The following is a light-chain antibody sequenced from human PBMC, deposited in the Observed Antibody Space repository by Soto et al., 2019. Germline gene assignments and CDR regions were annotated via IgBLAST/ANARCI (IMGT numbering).Light chain of an antibody. CDR2: GAS. V-gene: IGKV3-15*01. Sequence: VVMTQSPATLSVSPGERATFSCRASQSVYSNLAWYQQKPGQAPRLLIYGASSRASRVPVRFSGSGSGTEFTLTISSVESEDFAVYSCQQYNSWPRTFGQGTKVEIK. J-gene: IGKJ1*01. CDR1: QSVYSN. CDR3: QQYNSWPRT.